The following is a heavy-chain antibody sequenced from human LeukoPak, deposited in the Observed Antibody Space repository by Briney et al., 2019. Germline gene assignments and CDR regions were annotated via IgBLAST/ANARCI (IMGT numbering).Heavy chain of an antibody. CDR3: ARETTVELPFNWFDP. J-gene: IGHJ5*02. CDR2: INPNSGGT. D-gene: IGHD1-7*01. CDR1: GYTFTGYY. V-gene: IGHV1-2*02. Sequence: ASVKVSCKASGYTFTGYYMHWVRQAPGQGLEWMGWINPNSGGTNYAQKFQGRVTMTRDTSISTAYMELGRLRSDDTAVYYCARETTVELPFNWFDPWGQGTLVTVSS.